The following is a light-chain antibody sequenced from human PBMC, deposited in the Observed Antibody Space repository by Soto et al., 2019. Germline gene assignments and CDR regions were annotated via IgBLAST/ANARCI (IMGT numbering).Light chain of an antibody. CDR3: QQRYTTPLS. CDR2: AAS. V-gene: IGKV1-39*01. J-gene: IGKJ4*01. Sequence: DIQMTQSPSSLSASVGDRVTITCRASQSISSYLNWYQQKPGKAPNLLIYAASTLQSGVPSRFSGSGSGTDFTLTIRSLQPEDYATYYCQQRYTTPLSFGGGNKVEIK. CDR1: QSISSY.